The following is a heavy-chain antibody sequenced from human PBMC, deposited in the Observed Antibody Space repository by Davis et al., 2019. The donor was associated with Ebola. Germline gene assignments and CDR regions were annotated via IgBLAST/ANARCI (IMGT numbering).Heavy chain of an antibody. Sequence: AASVKVSCKASGYTFTTYGISWVRQAPGQGLEWLGWISAYNGNTNYAQKLQGRVTMTTDTSTNTAYMELRSLKSDDTAVYYCARARGGYSYCGIYYYGMDLWGKGTTVTVSS. J-gene: IGHJ6*04. V-gene: IGHV1-18*04. CDR2: ISAYNGNT. CDR3: ARARGGYSYCGIYYYGMDL. CDR1: GYTFTTYG. D-gene: IGHD5-18*01.